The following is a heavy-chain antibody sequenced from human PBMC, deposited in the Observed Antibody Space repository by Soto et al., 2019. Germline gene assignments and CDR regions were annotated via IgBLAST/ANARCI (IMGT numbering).Heavy chain of an antibody. V-gene: IGHV1-18*01. CDR1: GYTFTSYG. Sequence: ASVKVACKASGYTFTSYGISWVLQAPGQGLEWMGWISAYNGNTNYAQKLQGRVTMTTDTSTSTAYMELRSLRSDDTAVYYCARLRSSWYYYYGMDVWGQGTTVTVSS. D-gene: IGHD6-13*01. J-gene: IGHJ6*02. CDR3: ARLRSSWYYYYGMDV. CDR2: ISAYNGNT.